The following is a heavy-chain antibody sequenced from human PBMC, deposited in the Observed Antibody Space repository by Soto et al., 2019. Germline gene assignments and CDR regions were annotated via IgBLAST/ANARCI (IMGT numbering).Heavy chain of an antibody. CDR1: GFSLTSNAVG. J-gene: IGHJ4*02. V-gene: IGHV2-5*02. CDR2: IYWDDDN. D-gene: IGHD6-19*01. CDR3: AHGSGWLFDF. Sequence: QITLKESGPTLVKPTQTLTLTCTFSGFSLTSNAVGVGWFRQPPGKALEWLALIYWDDDNHYSPSLKSRLTFTKDTSNHQVVLIMTNMDPVDTATYYCAHGSGWLFDFWGQGTLVTVSS.